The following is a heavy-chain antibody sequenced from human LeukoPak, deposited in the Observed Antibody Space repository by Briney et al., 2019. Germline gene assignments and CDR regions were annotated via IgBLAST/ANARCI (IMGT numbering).Heavy chain of an antibody. CDR3: ASRVVPAASYYYYYMDV. CDR1: VYTFTSYD. CDR2: MNPNSGNT. J-gene: IGHJ6*03. V-gene: IGHV1-8*01. Sequence: GASVTVSFKSSVYTFTSYDINWVRQATGQGREWMGWMNPNSGNTGYAQKFQGRVTMTRNTSISTAYMELSSLRSEDTAVYYCASRVVPAASYYYYYMDVWGKGTTVTVSS. D-gene: IGHD2-2*01.